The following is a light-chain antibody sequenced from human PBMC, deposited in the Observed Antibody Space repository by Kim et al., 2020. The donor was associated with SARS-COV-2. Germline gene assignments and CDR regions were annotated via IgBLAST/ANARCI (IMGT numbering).Light chain of an antibody. J-gene: IGKJ1*01. Sequence: ERVLTQSPATLSVSPEERATLSCRASQYISSNLAWYQQKPGQAPRLLIHGASTRATGIPARFSGSGSGTDFTLTISSLQSEDSAVYYCQHYYNWPRTFGQGTKVEIK. CDR2: GAS. CDR3: QHYYNWPRT. CDR1: QYISSN. V-gene: IGKV3D-15*01.